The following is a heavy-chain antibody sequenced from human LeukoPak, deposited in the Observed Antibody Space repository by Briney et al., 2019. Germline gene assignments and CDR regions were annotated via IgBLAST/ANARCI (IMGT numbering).Heavy chain of an antibody. CDR3: ARDLPLEWLHQ. Sequence: GGSLRLSCAASGFTFTNAWMNWVRQAPGKGLEWVSYISISGTTIHYADSVKGRFTISRDNAKNSLYLQMNSLRAEDTAVYYCARDLPLEWLHQWGQGTLLTVSS. D-gene: IGHD3-3*01. J-gene: IGHJ4*02. CDR1: GFTFTNAW. CDR2: ISISGTTI. V-gene: IGHV3-48*03.